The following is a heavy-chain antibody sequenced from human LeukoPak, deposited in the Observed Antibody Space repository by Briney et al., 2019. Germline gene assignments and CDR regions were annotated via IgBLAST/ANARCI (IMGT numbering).Heavy chain of an antibody. D-gene: IGHD5-12*01. CDR2: INPDGSST. V-gene: IGHV3-74*01. CDR3: ARDEYNNYGSGGYFDP. J-gene: IGHJ5*02. CDR1: GFTFSTYW. Sequence: GGSLRLSCAASGFTFSTYWMHWVRQAPGKGLVWVSRINPDGSSTDYADSVKGRFTISRDNSRNTVYLQINNLRPEDTAIYYCARDEYNNYGSGGYFDPWGLGTLVTVSS.